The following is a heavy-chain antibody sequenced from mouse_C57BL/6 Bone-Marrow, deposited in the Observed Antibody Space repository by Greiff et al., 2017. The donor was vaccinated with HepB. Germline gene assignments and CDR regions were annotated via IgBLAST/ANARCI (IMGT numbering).Heavy chain of an antibody. J-gene: IGHJ3*01. CDR2: ISSGGSYT. CDR3: ARQRSTMVTAWFAY. V-gene: IGHV5-6*01. D-gene: IGHD2-2*01. CDR1: GFTFSSYG. Sequence: EVQVVESGGDLVKPGGSLKLSCAASGFTFSSYGMSWVRQTPDKRLEWVATISSGGSYTYYPDSVKGRFTISRDNAKNTLYLQMSSLKSEDTAMYYCARQRSTMVTAWFAYWGQGTLVTVSA.